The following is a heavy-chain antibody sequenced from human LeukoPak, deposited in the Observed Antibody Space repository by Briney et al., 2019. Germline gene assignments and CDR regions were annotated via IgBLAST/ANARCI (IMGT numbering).Heavy chain of an antibody. CDR1: GFTFSSYG. CDR2: ISYDGSNK. J-gene: IGHJ6*02. CDR3: ARAYGSGSFFSMDV. D-gene: IGHD3-10*01. V-gene: IGHV3-30*03. Sequence: GGSLRLSCEASGFTFSSYGMHWVRQAPGKGLEWVAVISYDGSNKYYVDSVKGRFTISRDNSKSTLYLQMNSLRTEDTAVYYCARAYGSGSFFSMDVWGQGTTVTVSS.